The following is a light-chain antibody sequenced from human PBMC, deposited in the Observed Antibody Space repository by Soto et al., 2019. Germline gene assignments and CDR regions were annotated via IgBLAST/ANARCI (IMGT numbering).Light chain of an antibody. V-gene: IGKV3D-20*02. Sequence: EIVLTQSPGTLSLSPGERATLSCRASQSVSSSYLAWYQQKPGQAPRLLIYGASSRATDIPDRFSGSGSGTDFTLTISRLEPEDFAVYYCQQRSTRPASITFGQGTRLEIK. CDR2: GAS. J-gene: IGKJ5*01. CDR1: QSVSSSY. CDR3: QQRSTRPASIT.